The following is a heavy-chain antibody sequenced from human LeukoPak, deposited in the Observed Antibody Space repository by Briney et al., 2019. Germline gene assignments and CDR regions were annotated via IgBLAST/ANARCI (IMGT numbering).Heavy chain of an antibody. CDR1: GFTFSSYE. V-gene: IGHV3-48*03. CDR2: ISSGGSTK. J-gene: IGHJ4*02. CDR3: ARFGGRNPFDS. D-gene: IGHD3-16*01. Sequence: GGSLRLSCAASGFTFSSYEMDWVRQAPGKGLEWVSYISSGGSTKDYADPVKGRFTISRDNAKNSLYLQMNSLRAEDTAIYYCARFGGRNPFDSWGQGTLVSVSS.